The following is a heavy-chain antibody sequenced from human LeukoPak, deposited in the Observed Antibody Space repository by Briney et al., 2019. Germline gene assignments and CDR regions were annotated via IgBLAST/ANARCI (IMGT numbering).Heavy chain of an antibody. CDR3: ARALAGASDY. CDR1: GGSISSGGYY. J-gene: IGHJ4*02. Sequence: SETLSLTCTVSGGSISSGGYYWSWIRQHPGKGLEWIGYIYHSGSTYYNPSLKSRVTISVDTSKNQFSLKLSSVTAADTAVYYCARALAGASDYWGQGTLVTVSS. V-gene: IGHV4-31*03. CDR2: IYHSGST.